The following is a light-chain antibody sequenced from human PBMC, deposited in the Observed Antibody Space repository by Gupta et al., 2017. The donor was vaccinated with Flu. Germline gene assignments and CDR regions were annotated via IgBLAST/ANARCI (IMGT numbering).Light chain of an antibody. CDR1: QSISGW. J-gene: IGKJ1*01. V-gene: IGKV1-5*03. Sequence: DIHMSPSPSTLSGFVGDRVTITCRASQSISGWLAWYQQKPGKAPKLLIFKASNLESGIPSRCSGGGSGTDFTLTISSLQPDDVATYYCHQDDSYPWTFGQGTKVEVK. CDR2: KAS. CDR3: HQDDSYPWT.